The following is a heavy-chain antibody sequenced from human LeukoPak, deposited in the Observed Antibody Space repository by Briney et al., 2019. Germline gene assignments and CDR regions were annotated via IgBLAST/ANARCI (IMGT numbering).Heavy chain of an antibody. Sequence: GESLKISCRGSGYSFTSHWIGWVRQMPGKGLEWMPIIYAGDSGTRISPSFQGQVTISADKSISTAYLQWSSLKASDTAIYYCTRHITAAGPDYWGQGTLVTVSS. D-gene: IGHD6-13*01. J-gene: IGHJ4*02. CDR3: TRHITAAGPDY. V-gene: IGHV5-51*01. CDR2: IYAGDSGT. CDR1: GYSFTSHW.